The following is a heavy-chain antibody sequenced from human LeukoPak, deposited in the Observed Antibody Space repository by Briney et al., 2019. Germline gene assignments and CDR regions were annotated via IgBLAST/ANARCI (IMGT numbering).Heavy chain of an antibody. CDR1: GDSVSSNSVT. CDR3: ARGRARDSSGYPNY. D-gene: IGHD3-22*01. V-gene: IGHV6-1*01. CDR2: TYYRSTWYN. Sequence: SQTLSLTCAISGDSVSSNSVTWNWIRQSPSRGLEWLGRTYYRSTWYNDYAVSVRGRITVNPDTSKNQFSLKLSSVTAADTAVYYCARGRARDSSGYPNYWGQGTLVTVSS. J-gene: IGHJ4*02.